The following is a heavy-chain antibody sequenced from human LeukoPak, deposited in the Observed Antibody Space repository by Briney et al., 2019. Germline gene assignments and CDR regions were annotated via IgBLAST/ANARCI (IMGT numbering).Heavy chain of an antibody. CDR1: GFTFSSYW. J-gene: IGHJ1*01. CDR2: ININGSTT. Sequence: PGGSLRLSCAASGFTFSSYWMHWVRQAPGKGLVWVSRININGSTTTYADSVKGRFTISRDNAKNTLDLQMNSLRAGDTAVYYCACGELSVFQHWGQGTLVTVSS. V-gene: IGHV3-74*01. CDR3: ACGELSVFQH. D-gene: IGHD3-10*01.